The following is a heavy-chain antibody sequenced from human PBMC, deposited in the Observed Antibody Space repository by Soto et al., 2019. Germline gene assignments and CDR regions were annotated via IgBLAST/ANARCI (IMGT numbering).Heavy chain of an antibody. D-gene: IGHD2-15*01. J-gene: IGHJ5*02. CDR3: ARDIGPALDWFGP. Sequence: GASVKVSCKASGYTFSNYDINWVRQASGQGLELMGWMNPKSGQRNFAPRFQGRLTMTANTSMSTAYMELSSLRSDDTAVYYCARDIGPALDWFGPWGQGTLVTVSS. CDR2: MNPKSGQR. V-gene: IGHV1-8*01. CDR1: GYTFSNYD.